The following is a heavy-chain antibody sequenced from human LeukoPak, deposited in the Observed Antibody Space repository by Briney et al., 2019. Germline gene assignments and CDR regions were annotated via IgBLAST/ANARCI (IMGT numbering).Heavy chain of an antibody. CDR2: IYYSGST. CDR1: GGSISSYY. D-gene: IGHD3-22*01. J-gene: IGHJ4*02. V-gene: IGHV4-59*01. Sequence: SETLSLTCTVSGGSISSYYWSWIRQPPGQGLEWIGYIYYSGSTNYNPSLKSRVTISVDTSKNQFSLKLSSVTAADTAVYYCARSAYYYDSSGYPFDYWGQGTLVTVSS. CDR3: ARSAYYYDSSGYPFDY.